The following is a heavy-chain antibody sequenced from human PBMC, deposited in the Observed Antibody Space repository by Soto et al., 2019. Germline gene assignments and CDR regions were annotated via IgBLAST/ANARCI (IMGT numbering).Heavy chain of an antibody. Sequence: EVQLVESGGGLVKPGGSLRLSCAASGFTFSSYTMNWVRQAPGKGLEWVSSISGGSSYIYHADSVKGRFTISRDNAKNSLDLQMNSLRAEDTAVYYCATLWAYSNSDTWGQGALVTVSS. CDR3: ATLWAYSNSDT. V-gene: IGHV3-21*01. J-gene: IGHJ4*02. CDR2: ISGGSSYI. CDR1: GFTFSSYT. D-gene: IGHD4-4*01.